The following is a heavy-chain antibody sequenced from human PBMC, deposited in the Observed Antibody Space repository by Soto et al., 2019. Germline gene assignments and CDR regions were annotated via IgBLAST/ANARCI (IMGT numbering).Heavy chain of an antibody. CDR1: GFTFSTYG. J-gene: IGHJ4*02. Sequence: QVQLVESGGVVVQPGRSLRLSCAASGFTFSTYGMHWVRQAPGKGLEWVAVMSYDGNNKYYADSVKGRFTISRDNSKNTLFLQMNSLRAADPAVYYCAKDHLPSTVTTPGYWGQGTLVTVSS. V-gene: IGHV3-30*18. CDR3: AKDHLPSTVTTPGY. CDR2: MSYDGNNK. D-gene: IGHD4-17*01.